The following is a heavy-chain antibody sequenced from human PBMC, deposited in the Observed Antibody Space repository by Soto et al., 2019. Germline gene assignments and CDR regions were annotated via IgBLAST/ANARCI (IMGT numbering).Heavy chain of an antibody. V-gene: IGHV3-23*01. CDR1: GFTFSSYA. CDR2: ISGSGGST. J-gene: IGHJ4*02. D-gene: IGHD3-3*01. Sequence: GSLRLSCAASGFTFSSYAMSWVRQAPGKGLEWVSAISGSGGSTYYADSVKGRFTISRDNSKNTLYLQMNSLRAEDTAVYYCAKDGAEITIFGVVIPPFDYWGQGTLVTVSS. CDR3: AKDGAEITIFGVVIPPFDY.